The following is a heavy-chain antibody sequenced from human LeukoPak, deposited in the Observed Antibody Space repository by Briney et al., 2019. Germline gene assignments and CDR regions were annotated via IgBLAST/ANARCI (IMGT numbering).Heavy chain of an antibody. J-gene: IGHJ4*02. CDR1: GYTFTSYA. V-gene: IGHV1-2*02. CDR3: ARDVDTAMGGQIDY. CDR2: IDPNSGGT. Sequence: ASVKVSCKASGYTFTSYAMNWVRQAPGQGLEGMGWIDPNSGGTNYAQKFQGRVTMTRDTSISTAYMELSRLRSDDTAVYYCARDVDTAMGGQIDYWGQGTLVTVSS. D-gene: IGHD5-18*01.